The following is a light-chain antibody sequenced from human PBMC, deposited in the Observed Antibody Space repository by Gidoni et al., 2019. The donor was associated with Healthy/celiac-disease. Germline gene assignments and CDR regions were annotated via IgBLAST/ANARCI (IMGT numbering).Light chain of an antibody. V-gene: IGKV3-20*01. CDR2: GAS. CDR3: QQYGSSPGLT. Sequence: EIVLTQSPGTLPLSPGDRATLTCRASQSFSSSYLAWYQQKPGQAPRLLIYGASSRATGIPDRFSGSGSGTDFTLTISRLEPEDFAVYYCQQYGSSPGLTFGGGTKVEIK. J-gene: IGKJ4*01. CDR1: QSFSSSY.